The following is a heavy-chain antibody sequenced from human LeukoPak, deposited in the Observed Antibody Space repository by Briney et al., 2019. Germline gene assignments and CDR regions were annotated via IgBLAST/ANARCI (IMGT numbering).Heavy chain of an antibody. CDR2: ISFSGTT. D-gene: IGHD2-2*02. CDR1: GGSITNYC. V-gene: IGHV4-59*01. CDR3: ARELPAAISYYMDV. J-gene: IGHJ6*03. Sequence: SETLSLTCTVSGGSITNYCWTWLRQPPGRGLEWIGCISFSGTTNYNPSLKSRVTISLDTSNSQFSLRLTSVTAADTAVYYCARELPAAISYYMDVWGKGTTVTVSS.